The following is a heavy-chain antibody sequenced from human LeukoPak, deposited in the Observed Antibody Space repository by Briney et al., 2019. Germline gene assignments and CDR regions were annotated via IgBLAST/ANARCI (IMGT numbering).Heavy chain of an antibody. CDR2: ISAYNGNT. CDR1: GYTFTSYG. V-gene: IGHV1-18*04. J-gene: IGHJ5*02. Sequence: ASVKVSFKASGYTFTSYGISWVRQAPGQGLEWMGWISAYNGNTNNAQKLQGRVTMTTDTSTSTAYMELRSLRSDDTAVYYCARESLNAWFDPWGQGTLVTVSS. CDR3: ARESLNAWFDP. D-gene: IGHD2-8*01.